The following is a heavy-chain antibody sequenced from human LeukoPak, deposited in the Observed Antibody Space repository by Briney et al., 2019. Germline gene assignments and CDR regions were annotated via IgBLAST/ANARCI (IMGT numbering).Heavy chain of an antibody. Sequence: GGSLRLSCAASGFTFSSYGMSWVRQAPGKGLEWEANIKQDGSEKYYVDSVKGRFTISRDNAKNSLYLQMNSLRAEDTAVYYCARLSIIRGGDYWGQGTLVTVSS. D-gene: IGHD3-10*01. J-gene: IGHJ4*02. CDR1: GFTFSSYG. V-gene: IGHV3-7*01. CDR2: IKQDGSEK. CDR3: ARLSIIRGGDY.